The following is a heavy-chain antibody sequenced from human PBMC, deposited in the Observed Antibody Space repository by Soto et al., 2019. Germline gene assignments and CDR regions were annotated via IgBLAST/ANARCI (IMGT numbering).Heavy chain of an antibody. Sequence: PSETLSLTCTVSGGSISSSSYYWGWIRQPPGKGLEWIGSIYYSGSTYYNPSLKSRVTISVDTSKNQFSLKLSSVTAADTAVYYCARGVGYCSSTSCYTYGMDVWGQGTTVTVSS. D-gene: IGHD2-2*02. CDR3: ARGVGYCSSTSCYTYGMDV. J-gene: IGHJ6*02. CDR1: GGSISSSSYY. CDR2: IYYSGST. V-gene: IGHV4-39*01.